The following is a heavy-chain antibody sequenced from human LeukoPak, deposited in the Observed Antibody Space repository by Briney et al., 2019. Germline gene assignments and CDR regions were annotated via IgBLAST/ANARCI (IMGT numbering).Heavy chain of an antibody. V-gene: IGHV1-18*01. Sequence: ASVKVSCKASGYTFTSYGISWVRQAPGQGLEWMGWISAYNGNTNYAQKFQGRVTITADESTSTAYMELSSLRSEDTAVYYCARDHGDYGQYFQHWGQGTLVTVSS. D-gene: IGHD4-17*01. CDR3: ARDHGDYGQYFQH. J-gene: IGHJ1*01. CDR2: ISAYNGNT. CDR1: GYTFTSYG.